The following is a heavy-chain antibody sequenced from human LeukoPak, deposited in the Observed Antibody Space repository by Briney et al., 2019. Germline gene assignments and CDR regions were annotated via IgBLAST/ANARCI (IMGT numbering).Heavy chain of an antibody. D-gene: IGHD6-13*01. J-gene: IGHJ3*02. CDR1: GYTFTSYD. CDR3: AVGYSSSYDAFDI. V-gene: IGHV1-8*02. CDR2: MNPNSGNT. Sequence: WASVKVSCKASGYTFTSYDINWVRQAPGQGLEWMGWMNPNSGNTGYAQKFQGRVTMTRDTSISTAYMELSRLRSDDTAVYYCAVGYSSSYDAFDIWGQGTMVTVSS.